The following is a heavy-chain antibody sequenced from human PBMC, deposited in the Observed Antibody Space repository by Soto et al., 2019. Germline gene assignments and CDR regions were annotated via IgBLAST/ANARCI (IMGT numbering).Heavy chain of an antibody. J-gene: IGHJ5*02. V-gene: IGHV3-66*01. Sequence: GGSLRLSCAASGFTVSSNYMSWVRQAPGEGLGWVSVIYSGGSTYYADSVKGRFTISRDNSKNTLSLQMNSLRVEDTAVYHCAKGRIAVAAPYNWFDPWGQGTLVTVSS. CDR3: AKGRIAVAAPYNWFDP. CDR1: GFTVSSNY. D-gene: IGHD6-19*01. CDR2: IYSGGST.